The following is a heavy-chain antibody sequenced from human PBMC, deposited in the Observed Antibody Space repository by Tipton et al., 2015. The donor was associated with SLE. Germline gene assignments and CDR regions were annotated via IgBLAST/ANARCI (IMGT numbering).Heavy chain of an antibody. Sequence: SGFTFSSFGMHWVRQAPVKGLEWVGFIRFDGSDKYYADSVKGRFTISRDNSKNTLFLQMNSLRTEDRGLYYCAKDNGYNLLDSWGQGTPVTVSS. CDR1: GFTFSSFG. CDR2: IRFDGSDK. J-gene: IGHJ4*02. D-gene: IGHD5-24*01. V-gene: IGHV3-30*02. CDR3: AKDNGYNLLDS.